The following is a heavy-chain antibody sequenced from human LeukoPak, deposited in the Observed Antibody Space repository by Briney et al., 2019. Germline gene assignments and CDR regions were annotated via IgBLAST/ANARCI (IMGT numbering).Heavy chain of an antibody. Sequence: PGGSLRLSCAASGFTVSSNYMSWVRQAPGEGLEWVSGIYSGGSTYYADTVRGRFTISRDNSKNTLYLQMNSLRAEDTAVYYCARDAYDTSGYPQYWGPGTLVTVSS. CDR3: ARDAYDTSGYPQY. V-gene: IGHV3-66*01. CDR2: IYSGGST. J-gene: IGHJ4*02. CDR1: GFTVSSNY. D-gene: IGHD3-22*01.